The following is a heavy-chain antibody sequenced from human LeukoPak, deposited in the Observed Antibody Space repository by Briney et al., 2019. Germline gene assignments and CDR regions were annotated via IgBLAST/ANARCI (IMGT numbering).Heavy chain of an antibody. CDR3: ARTSHYVDIAATIPYGIYYFDY. J-gene: IGHJ4*02. CDR1: GGSISSGSNY. D-gene: IGHD5-12*01. CDR2: IYTSGST. V-gene: IGHV4-61*02. Sequence: SETLSLTCTVSGGSISSGSNYWSWIRQPAGKGLEWIGRIYTSGSTNYNPSLKSRVTISVGTSKNQFSLKLSSVTAADTAVYYCARTSHYVDIAATIPYGIYYFDYWGQGTLVTVSS.